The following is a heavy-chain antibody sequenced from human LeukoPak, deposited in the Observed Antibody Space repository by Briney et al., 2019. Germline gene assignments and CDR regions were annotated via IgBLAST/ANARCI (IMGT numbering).Heavy chain of an antibody. CDR3: AKDLMRDRWFGES. V-gene: IGHV3-30*02. J-gene: IGHJ5*02. CDR2: IRYDGNDK. D-gene: IGHD3-10*01. Sequence: GGSLRLSCAASGFTFNYYGMHWVRRAPGKGREWGAFIRYDGNDKYYADSVKGRFTISRDNSKNTLYLEMNSLRVEDTAVYYCAKDLMRDRWFGESWGQGTLVTVSS. CDR1: GFTFNYYG.